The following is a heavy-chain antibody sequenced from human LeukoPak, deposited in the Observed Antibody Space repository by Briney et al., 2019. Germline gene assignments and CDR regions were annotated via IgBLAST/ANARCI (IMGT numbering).Heavy chain of an antibody. V-gene: IGHV4-59*08. CDR1: GGSIINTY. J-gene: IGHJ5*02. Sequence: SETLSLTCTVSGGSIINTYWSWIRQASGKGLEGIAYMFSSGGDTNYNPFLKSRVTMSIDTSNNQFSLTLTSLTAADTAVYFCARGHYDFNARGQGILVTVSS. CDR2: MFSSGGDT. D-gene: IGHD3-3*01. CDR3: ARGHYDFNA.